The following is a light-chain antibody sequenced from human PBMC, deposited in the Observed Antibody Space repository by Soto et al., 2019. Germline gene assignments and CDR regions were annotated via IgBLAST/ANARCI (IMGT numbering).Light chain of an antibody. Sequence: QSVLTQPPSVSEAPGQRVTISCTGSSSNIGAGYEGHWYQQVPGTAPKLLIYENNNRPSGVPDRFSGSKSGSSASLAITVLHAEDEAEYYCQSNDSSLFGYVFGTGTNVTVL. CDR3: QSNDSSLFGYV. CDR1: SSNIGAGYE. V-gene: IGLV1-40*01. CDR2: ENN. J-gene: IGLJ1*01.